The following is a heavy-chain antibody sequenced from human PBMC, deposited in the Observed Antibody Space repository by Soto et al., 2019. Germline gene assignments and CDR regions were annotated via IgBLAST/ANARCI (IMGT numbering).Heavy chain of an antibody. Sequence: SVKVSCKASGGTFSSYAISWVRQAPGQGLEWMGGIIPIFGTANYAQKFQGRVTITADESTSTAYMELSSLRSEDTAVYYCARPTSVAVGAFDIWGQGTMVTVSS. CDR1: GGTFSSYA. V-gene: IGHV1-69*13. CDR3: ARPTSVAVGAFDI. CDR2: IIPIFGTA. D-gene: IGHD6-19*01. J-gene: IGHJ3*02.